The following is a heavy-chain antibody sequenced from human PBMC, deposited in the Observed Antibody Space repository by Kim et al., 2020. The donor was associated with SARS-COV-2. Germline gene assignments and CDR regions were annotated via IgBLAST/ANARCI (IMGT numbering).Heavy chain of an antibody. CDR1: GFTFSSYS. CDR2: ISSSSSYI. J-gene: IGHJ1*01. Sequence: GGSLRLSCAASGFTFSSYSMNWVRQAPGKGLEWVSSISSSSSYIYYADSVKGRFTISRDNAKNSLYLQMNSLRAEDTAVYYCARDFDSPWNAEYFQHWGQGTLVTVSS. V-gene: IGHV3-21*04. CDR3: ARDFDSPWNAEYFQH. D-gene: IGHD3-9*01.